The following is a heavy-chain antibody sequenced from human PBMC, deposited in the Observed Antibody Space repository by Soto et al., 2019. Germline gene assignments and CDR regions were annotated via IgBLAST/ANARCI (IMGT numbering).Heavy chain of an antibody. D-gene: IGHD7-27*01. CDR1: GGSISSGGYY. Sequence: PSETLSLTCTVSGGSISSGGYYWSWIRQPPGKGLEWIGYIYYSGGTNYNPSLKSRVTISVDTSKNQFSLKLSSVTAADTAVYYCARRWGRTFDYWGQGTLVTVSS. J-gene: IGHJ4*02. V-gene: IGHV4-61*08. CDR2: IYYSGGT. CDR3: ARRWGRTFDY.